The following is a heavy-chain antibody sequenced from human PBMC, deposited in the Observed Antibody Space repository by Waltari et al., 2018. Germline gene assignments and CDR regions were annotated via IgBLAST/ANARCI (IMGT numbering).Heavy chain of an antibody. V-gene: IGHV3-74*01. D-gene: IGHD5-18*01. J-gene: IGHJ4*02. Sequence: VQLVESGGGLFPPGGSLSTPCAAPGSTFGAYWLHWVRQAPGKGLEWVSRINIDGGYISYTDSVKGRFTISRDNAKNTLFLQLNSLRADDTAVYYCARKGGRGYPYGPFYYDHWGQGTLVTVSP. CDR2: INIDGGYI. CDR1: GSTFGAYW. CDR3: ARKGGRGYPYGPFYYDH.